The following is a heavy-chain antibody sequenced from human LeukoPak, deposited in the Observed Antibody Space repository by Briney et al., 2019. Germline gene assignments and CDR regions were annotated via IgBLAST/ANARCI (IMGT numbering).Heavy chain of an antibody. D-gene: IGHD3-22*01. CDR3: AKEGSSGYYSWSYNWFDP. CDR2: ISGSGGST. CDR1: GFTFSSYA. V-gene: IGHV3-23*01. J-gene: IGHJ5*02. Sequence: GGSLRLSCAASGFTFSSYAMSWVRQAPGKGLEWVSAISGSGGSTYYADSVKGRFTISRDNSKNTLYLQMNSLRAEDTAVYYCAKEGSSGYYSWSYNWFDPWGQGTLVTVSS.